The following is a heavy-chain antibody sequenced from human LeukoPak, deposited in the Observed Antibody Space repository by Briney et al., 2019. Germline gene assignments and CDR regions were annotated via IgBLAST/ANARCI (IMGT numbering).Heavy chain of an antibody. Sequence: PSETLSLTCTVSGGSISSYYWSWIRQPPGKGLEWIGNIYYSGSTNYNPSLKSRVTISVDTSKSQFSLKLTSVAAADTAVYYCAGEVSDDYSDYRYFDLWGRGTLVTVSS. CDR3: AGEVSDDYSDYRYFDL. J-gene: IGHJ2*01. CDR2: IYYSGST. D-gene: IGHD4-11*01. V-gene: IGHV4-59*01. CDR1: GGSISSYY.